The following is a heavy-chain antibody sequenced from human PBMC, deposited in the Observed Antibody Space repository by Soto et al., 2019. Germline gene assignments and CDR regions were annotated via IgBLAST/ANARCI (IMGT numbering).Heavy chain of an antibody. J-gene: IGHJ6*02. V-gene: IGHV3-74*01. CDR1: GFTFSSYW. CDR2: MNSDGTTI. Sequence: GGSLIRSCVASGFTFSSYWMHWVRQAPGKGLVWVSRMNSDGTTINYADSVKGRFTISRDNARNTLYLQMNSLRAEDTAVYYCLRDGYPAWVYGVDVWGQGTTVTVSS. D-gene: IGHD5-18*01. CDR3: LRDGYPAWVYGVDV.